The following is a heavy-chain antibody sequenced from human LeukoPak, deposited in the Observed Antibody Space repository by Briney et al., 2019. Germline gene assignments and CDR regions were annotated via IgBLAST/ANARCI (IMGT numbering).Heavy chain of an antibody. CDR1: GYTFTGYY. Sequence: ASVKVSCKASGYTFTGYYMHWVRQAPGQGLEGMGWINPNSGGTNYAQKFQGRVTMTRDTSISTAYMELSRLRSDDTAVYYCARVRYDFCTTYWSQSTLVTVSS. D-gene: IGHD3-3*01. J-gene: IGHJ4*02. V-gene: IGHV1-2*02. CDR3: ARVRYDFCTTY. CDR2: INPNSGGT.